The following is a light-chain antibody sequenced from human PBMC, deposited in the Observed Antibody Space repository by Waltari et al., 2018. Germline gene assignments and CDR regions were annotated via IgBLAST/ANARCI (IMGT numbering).Light chain of an antibody. CDR1: NSDVGFYTY. V-gene: IGLV2-14*03. Sequence: QSALTQPASVSGSPGQSITIPCSGANSDVGFYTYVSWYQQHPGKAPKLLIYDVYYRPSGVSIRFSGSKSGNTSSLTISGLQPEDEADYYCSSYTLTTTVFGGGTKVTVL. CDR2: DVY. CDR3: SSYTLTTTV. J-gene: IGLJ2*01.